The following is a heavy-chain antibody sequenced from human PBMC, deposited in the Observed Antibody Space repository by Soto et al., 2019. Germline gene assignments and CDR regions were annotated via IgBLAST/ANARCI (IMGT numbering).Heavy chain of an antibody. CDR2: IYHSGST. J-gene: IGHJ6*02. Sequence: SETLSLTCAVSGGSISSSNWWSWVRQPPGKGLEWIGEIYHSGSTNYNPSLKSRVTISVDKSKNQFSLKLSSVTAADTAVYYCARGQDPGYYYYYGMDVWGQGTTVTVSS. CDR3: ARGQDPGYYYYYGMDV. V-gene: IGHV4-4*02. CDR1: GGSISSSNW. D-gene: IGHD2-15*01.